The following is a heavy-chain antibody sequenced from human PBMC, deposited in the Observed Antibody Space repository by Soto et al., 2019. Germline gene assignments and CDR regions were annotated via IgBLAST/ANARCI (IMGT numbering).Heavy chain of an antibody. D-gene: IGHD1-1*01. CDR1: GYTFTNHH. Sequence: GASVKVSCKASGYTFTNHHMHWVRQAPGQGPEWVGIINPSGANAAYAQKFQGRVTMTRDTSTSTVYMELSSLRSEDTAVYYCARDSLPLEGMAKGVFAYWGQETLVTVSS. J-gene: IGHJ4*02. V-gene: IGHV1-46*01. CDR2: INPSGANA. CDR3: ARDSLPLEGMAKGVFAY.